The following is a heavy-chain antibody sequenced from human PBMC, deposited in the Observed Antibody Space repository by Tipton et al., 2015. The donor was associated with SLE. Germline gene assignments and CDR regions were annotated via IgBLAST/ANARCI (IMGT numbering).Heavy chain of an antibody. V-gene: IGHV4-59*08. Sequence: LRLSCTVSGGSISSYYWSRIRQPPGKGLEWIGYLYYSGSTNYNPSLKSRVTISVDTSKNQFSLKLSSVTAADTAGYYCAKLGTILDWFDPWGQGTLVTVSS. CDR3: AKLGTILDWFDP. CDR1: GGSISSYY. J-gene: IGHJ5*02. D-gene: IGHD3-3*01. CDR2: LYYSGST.